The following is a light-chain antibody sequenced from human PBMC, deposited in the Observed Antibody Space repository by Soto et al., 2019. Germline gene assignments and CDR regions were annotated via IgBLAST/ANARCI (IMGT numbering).Light chain of an antibody. CDR1: SSDVGGFDH. Sequence: QSALTQPASVSGSPGQSITISCTGASSDVGGFDHVSWYQQHPGKVPRLLIYDVSSRPSGVSDRFSGSKSGNTASLTISGXXXXXEADYYCNSFTTTNTYVFGTGTKVTVL. J-gene: IGLJ1*01. CDR2: DVS. CDR3: NSFTTTNTYV. V-gene: IGLV2-14*03.